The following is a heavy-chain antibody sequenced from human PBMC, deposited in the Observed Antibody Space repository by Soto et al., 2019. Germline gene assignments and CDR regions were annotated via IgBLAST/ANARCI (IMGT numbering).Heavy chain of an antibody. CDR2: INGDGSST. Sequence: PXGCLTLTFASCGFTVSNCCMHWVRQTPGRGLVWVSHINGDGSSTNYADSVKGRFTISRDNAKNTLFLQMNSLRVEDTGVYYCAKDYISGSANYWGQGTLVTVSS. V-gene: IGHV3-74*01. CDR3: AKDYISGSANY. D-gene: IGHD5-12*01. J-gene: IGHJ4*02. CDR1: GFTVSNCC.